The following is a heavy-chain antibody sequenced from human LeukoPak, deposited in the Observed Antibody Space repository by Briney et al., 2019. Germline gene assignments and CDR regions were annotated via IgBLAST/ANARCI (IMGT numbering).Heavy chain of an antibody. D-gene: IGHD2-15*01. J-gene: IGHJ4*02. CDR3: ASYYCSGGSCYFDY. CDR1: GGSMSSSSYY. V-gene: IGHV4-39*01. Sequence: SETLSLTCTVSGGSMSSSSYYGGWIRQPPGKGLEWIGSIYYSGSTYYNPSLRSRVTISVDTPKNQFSLELSSVTAADTAVYYCASYYCSGGSCYFDYWGQGTPVTVSS. CDR2: IYYSGST.